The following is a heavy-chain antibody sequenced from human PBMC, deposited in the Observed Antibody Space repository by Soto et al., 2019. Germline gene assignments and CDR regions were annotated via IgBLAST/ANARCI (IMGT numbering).Heavy chain of an antibody. V-gene: IGHV3-30-3*01. CDR1: GFTFSSYA. Sequence: PGGSLRLSCAASGFTFSSYAMHWVRQAPGKGLEWVAVISYDGSNKYYADSVKGRFTISRDNSKNTLYLQMNSLRAEDTAVYYCARVMYYYDSSGYYQYWGQGTLVTVSS. J-gene: IGHJ4*02. CDR2: ISYDGSNK. CDR3: ARVMYYYDSSGYYQY. D-gene: IGHD3-22*01.